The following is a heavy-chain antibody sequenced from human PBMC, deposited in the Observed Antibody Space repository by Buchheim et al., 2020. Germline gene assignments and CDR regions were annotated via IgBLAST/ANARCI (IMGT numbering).Heavy chain of an antibody. CDR1: GFTFSSYS. V-gene: IGHV3-21*01. D-gene: IGHD6-13*01. J-gene: IGHJ6*02. CDR2: ISSSSSYI. Sequence: EVQLVESGGGLVKPGGSLRLSCAASGFTFSSYSMNWVRQAPGKGLEWVSSISSSSSYIYYEDSVKGRFTISRDNAKNSLYLQMNSLRAEDTAVYYCARGPTSSSWYYYGMDVWGQGTT. CDR3: ARGPTSSSWYYYGMDV.